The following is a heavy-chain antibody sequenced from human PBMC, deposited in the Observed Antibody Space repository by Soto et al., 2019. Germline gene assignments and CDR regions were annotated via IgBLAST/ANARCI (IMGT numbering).Heavy chain of an antibody. J-gene: IGHJ4*02. Sequence: QVQLVQSGAEVKKPGSSVKVSCKASGGTFSSYTISWVLQAPGQGLEWMGRIIPILSIANYAQKFQGRVTITADKSTSTAYMELSSLRSEDTAVYYCASEGTIHSSRAREFVYCGQGTLVTVSS. CDR2: IIPILSIA. CDR1: GGTFSSYT. CDR3: ASEGTIHSSRAREFVY. V-gene: IGHV1-69*02. D-gene: IGHD3-22*01.